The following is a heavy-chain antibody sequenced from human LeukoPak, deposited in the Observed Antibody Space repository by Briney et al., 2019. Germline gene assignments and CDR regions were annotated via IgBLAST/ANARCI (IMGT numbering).Heavy chain of an antibody. CDR2: ITSNGGST. D-gene: IGHD1-26*01. CDR3: VTVGMTSIWSYLRFDP. Sequence: GGSLRLSCAASGFTFSSYSMNWVRQAPGKGLEFVSAITSNGGSTYYADSVKGRFTISRDNSKNTLYLQMSSLRAEDTAVYYCVTVGMTSIWSYLRFDPRGQGTLVSVSS. J-gene: IGHJ5*02. CDR1: GFTFSSYS. V-gene: IGHV3-64D*08.